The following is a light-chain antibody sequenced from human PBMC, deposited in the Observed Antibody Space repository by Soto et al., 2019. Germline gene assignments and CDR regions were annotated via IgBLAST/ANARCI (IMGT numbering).Light chain of an antibody. CDR3: CSYGSSYFRV. CDR2: DVS. J-gene: IGLJ3*02. CDR1: SSDVGGYNY. Sequence: QSALTQPPSVSGSPGQSVTISCTGTSSDVGGYNYVSWYQQHPGKAPKIMIYDVSKRPSGVPDRFSGSKSGNTASLTISGLQAEEEADYYCCSYGSSYFRVFGGGTKLTVL. V-gene: IGLV2-11*01.